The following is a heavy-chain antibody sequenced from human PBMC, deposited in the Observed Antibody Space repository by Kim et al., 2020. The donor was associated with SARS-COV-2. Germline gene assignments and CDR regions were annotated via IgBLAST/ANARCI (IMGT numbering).Heavy chain of an antibody. CDR2: NK. D-gene: IGHD3-10*01. J-gene: IGHJ4*02. V-gene: IGHV3-30*07. Sequence: NKYYTAPVKDRFTITRDNTKNTQYLQMKSLRADATAVYYCARDIELVPFDYWRQGTLVTVSS. CDR3: ARDIELVPFDY.